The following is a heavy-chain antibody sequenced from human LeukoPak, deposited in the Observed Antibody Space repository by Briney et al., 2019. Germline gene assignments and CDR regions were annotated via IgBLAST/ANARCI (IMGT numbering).Heavy chain of an antibody. CDR2: MNDSGRT. J-gene: IGHJ5*02. CDR1: DESLNGYY. V-gene: IGHV4-34*01. D-gene: IGHD1-14*01. CDR3: ASGSWSRRFAR. Sequence: SETLSLTCAVYDESLNGYYWSWIRQTSGKGLGWIGEMNDSGRTTYNPSLESRATISAERSKNQFSLKLTSVTAADTAVYYCASGSWSRRFARWRRGTLVTVCS.